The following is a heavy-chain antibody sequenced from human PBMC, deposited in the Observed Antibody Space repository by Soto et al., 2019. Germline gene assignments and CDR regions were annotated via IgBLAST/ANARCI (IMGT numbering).Heavy chain of an antibody. CDR3: ARDPRLHDYRDNWFDP. CDR2: IIPIFGTA. V-gene: IGHV1-69*06. CDR1: GGTFSSYA. Sequence: GASVKVSCKASGGTFSSYAISWVRQAPGQGLEWMGGIIPIFGTANYAQKFQGRVTITADKSTSTAYMELSSLRSEDTAVYYCARDPRLHDYRDNWFDPWGQGTLVTVSS. D-gene: IGHD4-4*01. J-gene: IGHJ5*02.